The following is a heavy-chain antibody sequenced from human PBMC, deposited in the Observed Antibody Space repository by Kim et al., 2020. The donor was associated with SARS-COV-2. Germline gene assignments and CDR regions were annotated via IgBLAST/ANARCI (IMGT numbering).Heavy chain of an antibody. D-gene: IGHD2-2*01. V-gene: IGHV4-34*01. CDR1: GGSFSGYY. CDR2: INHSGST. J-gene: IGHJ5*02. Sequence: SETLSLTCAVYGGSFSGYYWSWIRQPPGKGLEWIGEINHSGSTNYNPSLKSRVTISVDTSKNQFSLKLSSVTAADTAVYYCARGGVVPAANTNYWFDPWGQGTLVTVSS. CDR3: ARGGVVPAANTNYWFDP.